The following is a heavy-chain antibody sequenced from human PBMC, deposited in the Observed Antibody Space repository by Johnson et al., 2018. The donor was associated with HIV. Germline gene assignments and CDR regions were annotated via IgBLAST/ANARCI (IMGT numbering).Heavy chain of an antibody. CDR3: ARCYDSSAYYYVGAFDI. CDR2: ISSSASTI. D-gene: IGHD3-22*01. Sequence: QVQLVESGGGLVKPGGSLRLSCAASGFTFSDYYMSWIRQTPGKGLEWLSYISSSASTIYYADSVKGRFTLSRDNAKNSLFLQMNSLRAEDTAVYYCARCYDSSAYYYVGAFDIWGQGTMVTVSS. V-gene: IGHV3-11*04. J-gene: IGHJ3*02. CDR1: GFTFSDYY.